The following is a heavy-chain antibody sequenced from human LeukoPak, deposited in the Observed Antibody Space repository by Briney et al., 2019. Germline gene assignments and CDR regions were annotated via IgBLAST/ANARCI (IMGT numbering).Heavy chain of an antibody. Sequence: GGSLRLSCAASGFTFSSYAMSWVRQAPGKGLEWVSAICGSGGSTYYADSVKGRFTISRDNSKNTLYLQMNSLRAEDTAVYYCAKDGGGATTVTAEFDYWGQGTLVTVSS. CDR3: AKDGGGATTVTAEFDY. CDR1: GFTFSSYA. D-gene: IGHD4-17*01. V-gene: IGHV3-23*01. CDR2: ICGSGGST. J-gene: IGHJ4*02.